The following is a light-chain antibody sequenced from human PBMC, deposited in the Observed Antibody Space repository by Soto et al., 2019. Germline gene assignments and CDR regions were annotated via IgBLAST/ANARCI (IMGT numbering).Light chain of an antibody. CDR2: GAS. CDR3: QQYNNWPRT. Sequence: EIVMTQSPVTLSVSPGERATFSCRASQSVSSNLAWYQQKPGQTPRLLIYGASTRATGIPARFSGSGSGTEFTLTIRSLQSEDFAIYYCQQYNNWPRTFGQGTKLEIK. J-gene: IGKJ2*01. V-gene: IGKV3-15*01. CDR1: QSVSSN.